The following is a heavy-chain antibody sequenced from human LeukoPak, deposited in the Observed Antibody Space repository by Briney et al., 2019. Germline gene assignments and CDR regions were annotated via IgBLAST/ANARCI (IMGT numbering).Heavy chain of an antibody. J-gene: IGHJ6*02. V-gene: IGHV4-59*12. CDR1: GGSISSNY. CDR2: IYYSGST. D-gene: IGHD1-14*01. Sequence: PSETLSLTCTVSGGSISSNYWSWIRQPPGKGLEWIEHIYYSGSTKYNPSLKSRVTISVDTSKNQFSLKLSSVTAADTAVYYCARDLKNRYYYYGMDVWGQGTTVTVSS. CDR3: ARDLKNRYYYYGMDV.